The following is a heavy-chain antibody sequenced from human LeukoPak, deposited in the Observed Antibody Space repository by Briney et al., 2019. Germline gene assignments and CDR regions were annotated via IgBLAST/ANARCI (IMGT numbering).Heavy chain of an antibody. CDR1: GYTFTNYD. CDR3: ARDIAGATKGGWFDT. D-gene: IGHD1-26*01. J-gene: IGHJ5*02. Sequence: ASVKVSCKASGYTFTNYDINWVRQPTGQGLEWMGWMNPNGRNTGYAQKFQGRVTMTRNTSISTAYMELSSLRSEGTAMYYCARDIAGATKGGWFDTWGQGTPVTVSS. V-gene: IGHV1-8*01. CDR2: MNPNGRNT.